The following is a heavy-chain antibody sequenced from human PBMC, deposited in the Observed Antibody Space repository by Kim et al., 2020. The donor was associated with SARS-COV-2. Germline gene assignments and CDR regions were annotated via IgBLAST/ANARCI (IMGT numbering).Heavy chain of an antibody. Sequence: SETLSLTCTVSGASINSGGFQWGWVRQRPGKGLEWIGYIDDNGSTYNNPSLKSRVIISRDLSKNQFSLRLSAVTVADTGTYYCARETTLGSDFWGQGNLV. D-gene: IGHD4-17*01. V-gene: IGHV4-31*03. CDR3: ARETTLGSDF. CDR1: GASINSGGFQ. J-gene: IGHJ4*02. CDR2: IDDNGST.